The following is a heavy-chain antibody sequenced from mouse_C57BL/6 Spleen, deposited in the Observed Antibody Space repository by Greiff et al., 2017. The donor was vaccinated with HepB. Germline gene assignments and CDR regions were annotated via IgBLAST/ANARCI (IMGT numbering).Heavy chain of an antibody. V-gene: IGHV1-69*01. CDR1: GYTFTSYW. CDR2: IDPSDSYT. Sequence: VQLQQPGAELVMPGASVKLSCKASGYTFTSYWMHWVKQRPGQGLEWIGEIDPSDSYTNYNQKFKGKSTLTVDKSSSTAYMQLSSLTSEDSAVYYCARRPRDYFDYWGQGTTLTVSS. CDR3: ARRPRDYFDY. J-gene: IGHJ2*01.